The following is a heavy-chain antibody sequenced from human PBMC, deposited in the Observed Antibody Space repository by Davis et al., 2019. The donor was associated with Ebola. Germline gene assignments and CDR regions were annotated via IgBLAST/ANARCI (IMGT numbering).Heavy chain of an antibody. J-gene: IGHJ5*02. CDR3: ARISEGWQLLEAEGFDP. CDR2: ISYDGSNK. CDR1: GFTFSSYG. Sequence: GESLKISCAASGFTFSSYGMHWVRQAPGKGLEWVAVISYDGSNKYYADSVKGRFTISRDNSKNTLYLQMNSLRAEDTAVYYCARISEGWQLLEAEGFDPWGQGTLVTVSS. V-gene: IGHV3-30*03. D-gene: IGHD2-15*01.